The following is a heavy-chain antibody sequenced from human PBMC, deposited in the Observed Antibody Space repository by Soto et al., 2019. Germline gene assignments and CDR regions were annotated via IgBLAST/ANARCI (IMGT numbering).Heavy chain of an antibody. CDR1: GFTFSSYW. CDR3: AKDGPGTTVIYYGMDV. D-gene: IGHD1-1*01. J-gene: IGHJ6*02. V-gene: IGHV3-7*01. CDR2: INKDGGEK. Sequence: EVQLVESGGGLVQPGGSLRLSCAASGFTFSSYWMSWVRQAPGKGLEWVANINKDGGEKHYVDSVKGRFTISRDNAKNTLYLQMNSLRAEDTAVYYCAKDGPGTTVIYYGMDVWGQGTTVTVSS.